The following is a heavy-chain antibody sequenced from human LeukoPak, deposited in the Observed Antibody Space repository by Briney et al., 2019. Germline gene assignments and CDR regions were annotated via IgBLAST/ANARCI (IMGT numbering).Heavy chain of an antibody. V-gene: IGHV3-74*01. CDR2: INSDGSST. J-gene: IGHJ4*02. CDR1: GFTFRSYW. Sequence: GGSLRLSCAASGFTFRSYWMHWARQAPGKGLVWVSRINSDGSSTNYADSVNGRFSIPRDNAKNTLYLQMNSLRAEDTAVFYCARVRDISGHWGFLDYWGQGTLVTVSS. D-gene: IGHD6-19*01. CDR3: ARVRDISGHWGFLDY.